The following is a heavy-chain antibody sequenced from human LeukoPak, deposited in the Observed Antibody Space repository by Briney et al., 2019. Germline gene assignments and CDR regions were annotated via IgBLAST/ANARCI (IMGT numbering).Heavy chain of an antibody. CDR1: GYTFTGYY. J-gene: IGHJ4*02. D-gene: IGHD3-3*01. Sequence: ASVKVSCKASGYTFTGYYIHWVRQAPGQGLEWMGWINPNSGGTIYAQKFQGRVTMTTDTSTSTAYMELRSLRSDDTAVYYCAGGLEDDFRGTSDYWGQGTLVTVSS. CDR3: AGGLEDDFRGTSDY. V-gene: IGHV1-2*02. CDR2: INPNSGGT.